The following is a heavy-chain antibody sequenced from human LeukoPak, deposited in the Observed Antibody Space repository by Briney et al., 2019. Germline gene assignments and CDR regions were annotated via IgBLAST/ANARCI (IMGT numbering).Heavy chain of an antibody. Sequence: GASVKVSCKVSGYTLTELSMHWVRQAPGKGLEWIGGFDPEDGETIYAQKFQGRVTITEDTSTDTAYMELSSLRSEDTAVYYCATSRTSIVGATTPYCFDYWGQGTLVTVSS. V-gene: IGHV1-24*01. CDR2: FDPEDGET. CDR3: ATSRTSIVGATTPYCFDY. CDR1: GYTLTELS. J-gene: IGHJ4*02. D-gene: IGHD1-26*01.